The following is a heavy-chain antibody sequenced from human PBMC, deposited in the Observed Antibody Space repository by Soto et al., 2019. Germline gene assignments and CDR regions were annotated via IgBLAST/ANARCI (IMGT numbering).Heavy chain of an antibody. Sequence: PGGSLRLSCAASGFTFSGSAMHWVRQASGKGLEWVGRIRSKANSYATAYAASVKGRFTISRDDSKNTAYLQMNSLRAEDTAVYYCARIGYRSSSFDYWGQGALVTVSS. J-gene: IGHJ4*02. CDR2: IRSKANSYAT. D-gene: IGHD6-6*01. CDR3: ARIGYRSSSFDY. V-gene: IGHV3-73*01. CDR1: GFTFSGSA.